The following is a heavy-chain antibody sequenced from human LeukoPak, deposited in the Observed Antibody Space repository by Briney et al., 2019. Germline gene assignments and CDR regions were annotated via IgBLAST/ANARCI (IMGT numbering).Heavy chain of an antibody. CDR1: GYTFSSYD. V-gene: IGHV1-8*01. Sequence: GASVKVSCKASGYTFSSYDINWVRQATGQGLEWMGWMNPNSGDTGYAQKFQGRLNMTRNTSTSTAYMELSSLRSEDTAVYYCARRVGSGWPVQHWGQGTLVTVSS. CDR2: MNPNSGDT. CDR3: ARRVGSGWPVQH. D-gene: IGHD6-19*01. J-gene: IGHJ1*01.